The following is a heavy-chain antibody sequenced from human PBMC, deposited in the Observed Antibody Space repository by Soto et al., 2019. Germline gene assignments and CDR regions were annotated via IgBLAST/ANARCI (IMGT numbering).Heavy chain of an antibody. CDR2: IKRKTVGETT. CDR1: AIPFSSTY. CDR3: TTDNCRSSTCYLNY. V-gene: IGHV3-15*07. Sequence: PGGSLRLSCASSAIPFSSTYINWGRRAPGKGLESVGRIKRKTVGETTDYSAPVKGRFALSRDDPKNTVSLQMNSLKSEDTAIYYCTTDNCRSSTCYLNYWGQGALVTVSS. D-gene: IGHD2-2*01. J-gene: IGHJ4*02.